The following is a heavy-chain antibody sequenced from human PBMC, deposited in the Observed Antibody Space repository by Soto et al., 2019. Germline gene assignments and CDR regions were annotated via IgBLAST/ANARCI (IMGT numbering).Heavy chain of an antibody. J-gene: IGHJ5*02. CDR1: GGSISSYY. D-gene: IGHD6-19*01. Sequence: SETLSLTCTVSGGSISSYYWSWIRQPPGKGLEWIGYIYYSGSTNYNPSLKSRVTISVDTSKNQFSLKLSSVTAADTAVYYCARYRIGGKYSSGRGWFEPWGQGTLVTVSS. CDR2: IYYSGST. CDR3: ARYRIGGKYSSGRGWFEP. V-gene: IGHV4-59*01.